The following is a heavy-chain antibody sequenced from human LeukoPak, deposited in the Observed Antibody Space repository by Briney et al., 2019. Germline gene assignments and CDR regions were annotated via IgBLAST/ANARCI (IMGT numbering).Heavy chain of an antibody. V-gene: IGHV3-23*01. CDR1: GFTFSSYA. Sequence: PGGSLRLSCAASGFTFSSYAMSWVRQAPGKGLEWVSAISGSGGSTYYADSVKGRFTISRDNSKNTLYLQMSSLRAEDTAVYYCAKDLGYYYDSSGYYGFDYWGQGTLVTVSS. D-gene: IGHD3-22*01. J-gene: IGHJ4*02. CDR3: AKDLGYYYDSSGYYGFDY. CDR2: ISGSGGST.